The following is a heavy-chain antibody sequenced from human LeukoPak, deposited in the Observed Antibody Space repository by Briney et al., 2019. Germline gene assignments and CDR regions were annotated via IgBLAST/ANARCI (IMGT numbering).Heavy chain of an antibody. CDR2: IYYSGST. CDR3: ARDWAVAGTGAFDI. J-gene: IGHJ3*02. CDR1: GFTFSSYS. D-gene: IGHD6-19*01. V-gene: IGHV4-59*12. Sequence: TSGGSLRLSCAASGFTFSSYSMNWVRQAPGKGLEWIGSIYYSGSTYYNPSLKSRVTISVDTSKNQFSLKLSSVTAADTAVYYCARDWAVAGTGAFDIWGQGTMVTVSS.